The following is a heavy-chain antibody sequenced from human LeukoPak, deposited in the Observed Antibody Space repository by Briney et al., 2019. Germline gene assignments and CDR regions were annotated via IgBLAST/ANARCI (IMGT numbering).Heavy chain of an antibody. CDR3: ARGSRNYNNYEGADY. CDR1: GGAFSGYY. CDR2: IKHSGDT. J-gene: IGHJ4*02. D-gene: IGHD4-11*01. Sequence: SETLSLTCAVYGGAFSGYYWRWIRQPPGKGLEWIGEIKHSGDTKYNPSLKGRVSMSVDLSKDQFSLKLTSLTAADTAVYYCARGSRNYNNYEGADYWGQGTLVTVSS. V-gene: IGHV4-34*01.